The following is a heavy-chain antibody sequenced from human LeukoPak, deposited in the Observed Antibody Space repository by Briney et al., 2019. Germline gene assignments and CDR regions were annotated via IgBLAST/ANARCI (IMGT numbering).Heavy chain of an antibody. D-gene: IGHD4-17*01. V-gene: IGHV1-2*02. CDR3: VATTYSDYVQFDY. CDR1: GYTFTAYY. Sequence: ASVKVSCKTSGYTFTAYYMHWVRQAPGQGLEWMGWIKPSTGDTNYAQNFQGRVVMTRDMSITTAYMELSRLRSDDTAMYYCVATTYSDYVQFDYWGQGTLVTVSS. CDR2: IKPSTGDT. J-gene: IGHJ4*02.